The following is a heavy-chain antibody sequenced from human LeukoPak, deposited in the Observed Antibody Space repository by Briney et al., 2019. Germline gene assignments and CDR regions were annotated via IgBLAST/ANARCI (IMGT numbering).Heavy chain of an antibody. Sequence: SVKVSCKASGGTFSSYAISWVRQAPGQGLEWMGGIFPIFGTANYAQKFQGRVTITADESTSTAYMELSSLRSEDTAVYYCARGVLRVVSPASFDYWGQGTLVTVSS. J-gene: IGHJ4*02. CDR2: IFPIFGTA. D-gene: IGHD2-8*01. V-gene: IGHV1-69*13. CDR1: GGTFSSYA. CDR3: ARGVLRVVSPASFDY.